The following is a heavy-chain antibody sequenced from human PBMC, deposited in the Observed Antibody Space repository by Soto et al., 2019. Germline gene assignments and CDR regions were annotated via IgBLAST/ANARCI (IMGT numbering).Heavy chain of an antibody. CDR1: GGSISSYY. D-gene: IGHD6-19*01. V-gene: IGHV4-59*06. CDR3: AREQWGFDS. J-gene: IGHJ4*02. CDR2: IYYTGNS. Sequence: TSETLSLTXTVSGGSISSYYWTWIRQHPGQGLEWIAYIYYTGNSYLNPSLKSRLSISVDTSKNQFSLELRSVTAADTAVYYCAREQWGFDSWGQGTLVTVSS.